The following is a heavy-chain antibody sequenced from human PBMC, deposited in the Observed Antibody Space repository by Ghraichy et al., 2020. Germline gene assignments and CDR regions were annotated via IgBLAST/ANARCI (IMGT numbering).Heavy chain of an antibody. J-gene: IGHJ4*02. V-gene: IGHV4-59*01. CDR2: IYYSGST. D-gene: IGHD2-15*01. CDR1: GGSISSYY. Sequence: SQTLSLTCTVSGGSISSYYWSWIRQPPGKGLEWIGYIYYSGSTNYNPSLKSRVTISVDTSKNQFSLKLSSVTAADTAVDYCARGRLPYRFDYWGQGTLVTVSS. CDR3: ARGRLPYRFDY.